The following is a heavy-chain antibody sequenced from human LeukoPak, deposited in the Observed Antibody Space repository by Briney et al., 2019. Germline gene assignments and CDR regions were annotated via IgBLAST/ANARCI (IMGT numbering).Heavy chain of an antibody. D-gene: IGHD2-2*01. CDR3: AKDWVVVSAALLRGRGHTMDV. V-gene: IGHV3-23*01. J-gene: IGHJ6*02. Sequence: GGSLRLSCAASGFTFSGYGMRWVRQAPGKGLEGFSAIGGSGSSTYYADSVKGRFTISRDNSRNTLFLQMNSLRAEDTAIYYCAKDWVVVSAALLRGRGHTMDVWGQGTTVTVSS. CDR2: IGGSGSST. CDR1: GFTFSGYG.